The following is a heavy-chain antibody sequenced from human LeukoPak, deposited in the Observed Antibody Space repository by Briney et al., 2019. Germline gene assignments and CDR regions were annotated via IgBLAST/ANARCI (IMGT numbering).Heavy chain of an antibody. CDR1: GFTFSSYA. D-gene: IGHD3-16*01. Sequence: GSLRLSCAASGFTFSSYAMSWVRQAPGKGLEWIGSIYYSGSTYYNPSLKSRVTISVDTSKNQFSLKLNSVTAADTAVYYCARPPISRWGEAGDYWGQGALVTVSS. J-gene: IGHJ4*02. V-gene: IGHV4-39*01. CDR3: ARPPISRWGEAGDY. CDR2: IYYSGST.